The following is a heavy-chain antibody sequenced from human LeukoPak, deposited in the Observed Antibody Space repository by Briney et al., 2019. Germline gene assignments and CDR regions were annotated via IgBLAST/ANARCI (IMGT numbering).Heavy chain of an antibody. J-gene: IGHJ5*02. Sequence: ASVKVSCKASGYTFTGYYMHWVRQAPGQGLEWMGRINPNSGGTNYAQKFQGRVTMTRDTSISTAYMELSRLRSDDTAVYYCARDVLAARPLVGWFDPRGQGTLVTVSS. CDR2: INPNSGGT. CDR3: ARDVLAARPLVGWFDP. CDR1: GYTFTGYY. D-gene: IGHD6-6*01. V-gene: IGHV1-2*06.